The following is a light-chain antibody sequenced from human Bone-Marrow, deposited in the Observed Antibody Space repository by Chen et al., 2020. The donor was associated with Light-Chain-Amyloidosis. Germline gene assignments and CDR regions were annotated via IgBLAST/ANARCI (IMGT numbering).Light chain of an antibody. Sequence: QSALTQPASVSGSPGQSLPLSCAGTSSDVGGDNPVSWYQQHPDKAPKLMIYEGTNRPSWVPDRFSGSKSDNTASLTISGLQAEDEADYFCSSYTITNTLVFGSGTRVTVL. CDR2: EGT. CDR3: SSYTITNTLV. J-gene: IGLJ1*01. V-gene: IGLV2-14*01. CDR1: SSDVGGDNP.